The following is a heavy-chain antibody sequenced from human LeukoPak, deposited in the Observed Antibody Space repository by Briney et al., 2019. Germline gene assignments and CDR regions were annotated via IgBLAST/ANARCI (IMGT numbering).Heavy chain of an antibody. V-gene: IGHV3-33*06. J-gene: IGHJ4*02. CDR3: SKEGVRSGIVVVPAAIHGYYFDY. D-gene: IGHD2-2*01. CDR1: GFTFSSYG. Sequence: GRSLRLSCAASGFTFSSYGMHWVRQAPGKGLEWVAVIWYDGSNKYYADSVKGRFTLSRDNSKNTLYLQMNSLRAEDTAVYYCSKEGVRSGIVVVPAAIHGYYFDYWGQGTLVTVSS. CDR2: IWYDGSNK.